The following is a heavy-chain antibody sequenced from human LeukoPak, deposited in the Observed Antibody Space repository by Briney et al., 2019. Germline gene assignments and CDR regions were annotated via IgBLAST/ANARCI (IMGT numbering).Heavy chain of an antibody. CDR1: GGSISSSIYF. Sequence: SETLSLTCTVSGGSISSSIYFWGWIRQPPGKGLEWIGSIHYSGSTYHDPSLKSRVTVSLDTSKNQFSLKLSSVTAADTAVYYCARERRYCSGGSCYLFDYWGQGTLVTVSS. D-gene: IGHD2-15*01. CDR2: IHYSGST. CDR3: ARERRYCSGGSCYLFDY. J-gene: IGHJ4*02. V-gene: IGHV4-39*07.